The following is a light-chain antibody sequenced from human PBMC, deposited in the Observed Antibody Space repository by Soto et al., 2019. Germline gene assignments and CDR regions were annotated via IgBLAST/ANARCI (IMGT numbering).Light chain of an antibody. J-gene: IGKJ4*01. CDR2: DAY. CDR3: QQDESYSPHT. CDR1: QSIRSG. Sequence: DIQMTQSPSILSASVGDRVTITCRASQSIRSGLAWYQQKPGKAPKLLIYDAYSLESGVPSRFSGIRSGTEFTLTIAGLQPEDFATYYCQQDESYSPHTFGGGTKVEIK. V-gene: IGKV1-5*01.